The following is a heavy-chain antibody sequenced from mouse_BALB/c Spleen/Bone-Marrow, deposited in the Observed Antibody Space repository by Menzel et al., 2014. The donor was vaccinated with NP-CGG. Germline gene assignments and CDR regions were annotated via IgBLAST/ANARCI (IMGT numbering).Heavy chain of an antibody. D-gene: IGHD2-4*01. CDR2: IWGDGST. Sequence: VMLVESGPGLVAPSQSLSITCTVSGFSLTGYGVSWVRPPPGKGLEWLGMIWGDGSTDYNSALKSRLSISKDNSKSQVFLKMNSLQTDDTARYYCARDSFLITRALDYWGQGTSVTVSS. J-gene: IGHJ4*01. V-gene: IGHV2-6-7*01. CDR1: GFSLTGYG. CDR3: ARDSFLITRALDY.